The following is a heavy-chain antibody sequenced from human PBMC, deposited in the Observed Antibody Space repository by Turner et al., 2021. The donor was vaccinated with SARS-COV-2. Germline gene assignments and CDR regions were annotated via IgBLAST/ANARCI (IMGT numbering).Heavy chain of an antibody. CDR3: GSGGFIWFGA. CDR1: GASISRSSDY. CDR2: IDDRGST. V-gene: IGHV4-39*05. Sequence: HLQLQESGPGLVKPSETPSLTCAVSGASISRSSDYWGWIRQPPGKGLEWIGNIDDRGSTYYNPSLKSRLTIFVDTSKNQVSLKMTSVTAADTAVYYCGSGGFIWFGAWGQGTLVTVSS. J-gene: IGHJ5*02. D-gene: IGHD5-12*01.